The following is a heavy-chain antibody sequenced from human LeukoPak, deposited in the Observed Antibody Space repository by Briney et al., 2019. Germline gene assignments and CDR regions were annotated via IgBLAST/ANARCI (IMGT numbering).Heavy chain of an antibody. V-gene: IGHV3-48*02. Sequence: GGSLRLSCAASGFTLSPYAMNWVRQAPGKGLEWIAFISDSGHTKYNADSVKGRFTISRDNAKNSVLLQMNSLRDEDTAVYYCARKELEGSWFDPWGQGTLATVTS. CDR1: GFTLSPYA. J-gene: IGHJ5*02. CDR3: ARKELEGSWFDP. CDR2: ISDSGHTK. D-gene: IGHD3-10*01.